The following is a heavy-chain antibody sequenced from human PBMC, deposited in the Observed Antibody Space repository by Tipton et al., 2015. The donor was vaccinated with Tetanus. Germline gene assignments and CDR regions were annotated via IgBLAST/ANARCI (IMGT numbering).Heavy chain of an antibody. V-gene: IGHV4-31*03. CDR2: INYSGST. J-gene: IGHJ4*02. CDR1: GASISSGGYF. CDR3: ARDVGGHYYFDF. Sequence: SLTCTVSGASISSGGYFWSWIRQHPGKGLEWIGYINYSGSTYFNPSLKSRVTISADMSENQFSLRLTSVTAADTAVYYCARDVGGHYYFDFWGQGSLVTVSS. D-gene: IGHD1-26*01.